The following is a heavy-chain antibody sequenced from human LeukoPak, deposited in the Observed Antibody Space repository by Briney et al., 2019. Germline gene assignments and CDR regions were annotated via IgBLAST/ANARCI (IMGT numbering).Heavy chain of an antibody. V-gene: IGHV3-23*01. CDR1: GFTFSSYA. Sequence: GGSLRLSCAASGFTFSSYAVSWVRQAPGKGPEWVSVISGGGGSTYYADSVKGRFTISRDNSKNTLYLQMNSLRAEDTAVYYCAKRGLVSGWPFDYWGQGTLVTVSS. CDR2: ISGGGGST. CDR3: AKRGLVSGWPFDY. D-gene: IGHD6-19*01. J-gene: IGHJ4*02.